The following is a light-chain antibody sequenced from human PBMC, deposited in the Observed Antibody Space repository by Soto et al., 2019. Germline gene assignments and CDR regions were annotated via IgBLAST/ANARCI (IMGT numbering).Light chain of an antibody. CDR3: AAWDDSLNGVV. V-gene: IGLV1-44*01. CDR2: RNN. Sequence: QSVLTQPPSASGTPGQRVTISCSGSRSNIGRNTVNWFQQLPGTAPKLLIYRNNQRPSGVPDRFSGSKSGTSASLAISGLQSEDEADYYCAAWDDSLNGVVFGGGTKLTVL. J-gene: IGLJ2*01. CDR1: RSNIGRNT.